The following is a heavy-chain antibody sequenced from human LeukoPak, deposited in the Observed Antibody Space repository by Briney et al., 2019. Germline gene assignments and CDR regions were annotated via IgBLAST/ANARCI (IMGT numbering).Heavy chain of an antibody. D-gene: IGHD5-18*01. CDR3: AIDFGTAMSSSGWFDP. CDR1: GYTFTSYG. J-gene: IGHJ5*02. CDR2: ISAYNGNT. Sequence: GASVKVSCKASGYTFTSYGISWVRQAPGQGLEWMGWISAYNGNTNYAQKLQGRVTMTTDTSTSTAYMELRSLRSDDTAVYYCAIDFGTAMSSSGWFDPWGQGTLVTVSS. V-gene: IGHV1-18*01.